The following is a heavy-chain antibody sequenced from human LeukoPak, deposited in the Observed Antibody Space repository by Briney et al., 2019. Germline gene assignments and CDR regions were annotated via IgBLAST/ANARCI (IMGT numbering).Heavy chain of an antibody. CDR3: ARGQKYRNGYTVTELGSGYFDY. V-gene: IGHV4-61*03. J-gene: IGHJ4*02. CDR1: GDSISSSNSY. D-gene: IGHD5-18*01. CDR2: IYYSGKT. Sequence: SETLSLTCTVSGDSISSSNSYWGWIRQPPGRGLEWIGYIYYSGKTSYNPSLKSRATTSVDTSKNHFSLTLSSVTAADTAVYYCARGQKYRNGYTVTELGSGYFDYWGQGTLVTVSS.